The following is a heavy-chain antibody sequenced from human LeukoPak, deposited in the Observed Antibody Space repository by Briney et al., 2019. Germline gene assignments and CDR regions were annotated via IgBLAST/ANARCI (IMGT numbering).Heavy chain of an antibody. J-gene: IGHJ3*02. CDR2: ISWNSGSI. CDR3: AKDIGPLVHTSFAFDI. CDR1: GFTFDDYA. Sequence: PGRSLRLSCAASGFTFDDYAMHWVRQAPGKGLEWVSGISWNSGSIGYADSVKGRFTISRDNAKNSLYLQMNSLRAEDTALYYCAKDIGPLVHTSFAFDIWGQGTMVTVSS. V-gene: IGHV3-9*01. D-gene: IGHD6-13*01.